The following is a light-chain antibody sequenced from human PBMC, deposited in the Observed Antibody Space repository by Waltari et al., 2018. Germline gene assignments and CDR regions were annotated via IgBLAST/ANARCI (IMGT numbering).Light chain of an antibody. CDR1: QSVRGS. CDR3: QHYVRLPAT. J-gene: IGKJ1*01. CDR2: GAS. Sequence: EIVLTQSPGTLSLSPGEIAPLSCRASQSVRGSLAWYQQKAGQAPRLLIYGASSRATGIPDRFSGSGSGTDFSLTISRLEPEDFAVYYCQHYVRLPATFGQGTKVEI. V-gene: IGKV3-20*01.